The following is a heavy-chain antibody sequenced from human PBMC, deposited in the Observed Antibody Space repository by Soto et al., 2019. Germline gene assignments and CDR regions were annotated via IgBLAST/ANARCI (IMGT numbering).Heavy chain of an antibody. CDR1: GGSISSYY. J-gene: IGHJ4*02. D-gene: IGHD3-22*01. CDR3: ARYGMVSTYYYDSSGYYYFDY. CDR2: IYYSGST. V-gene: IGHV4-59*01. Sequence: PSETLSLTCTVSGGSISSYYWSWIRQPPGKGLEWIGYIYYSGSTNCNPSLKSRVTISVDTSKNQFSLKLSSVTAADTAVYYCARYGMVSTYYYDSSGYYYFDYWGQGTLVTVSS.